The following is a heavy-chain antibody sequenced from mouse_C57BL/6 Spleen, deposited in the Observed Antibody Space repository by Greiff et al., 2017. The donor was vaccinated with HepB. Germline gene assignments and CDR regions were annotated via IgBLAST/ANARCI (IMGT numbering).Heavy chain of an antibody. CDR2: IYPRDGST. D-gene: IGHD2-2*01. CDR1: GYTFTDYT. CDR3: ASVYYGSAWFAY. Sequence: VQLQQSDAELVKPGASVKISCKVSGYTFTDYTIHWMKQRPEQGLEWIGYIYPRDGSTNYNEKFKGKATLTADKSSNTAYMQLNSLASEDSAVYFCASVYYGSAWFAYWGQGTLVTVSA. J-gene: IGHJ3*01. V-gene: IGHV1-78*01.